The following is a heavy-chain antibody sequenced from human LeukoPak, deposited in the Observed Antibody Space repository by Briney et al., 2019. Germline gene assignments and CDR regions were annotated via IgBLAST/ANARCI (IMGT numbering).Heavy chain of an antibody. CDR3: ARDGRIIVANGGGFDY. D-gene: IGHD5-12*01. V-gene: IGHV1-69*13. CDR2: IIPIFGTA. CDR1: GGTFSSYA. J-gene: IGHJ4*02. Sequence: ASVKVSCKASGGTFSSYAISWVRQAPGQGLEWMGGIIPIFGTANYAQKFQGRVTITADESTSTAYMELGSLRSEDTAVYYCARDGRIIVANGGGFDYWGQGTLVTVSS.